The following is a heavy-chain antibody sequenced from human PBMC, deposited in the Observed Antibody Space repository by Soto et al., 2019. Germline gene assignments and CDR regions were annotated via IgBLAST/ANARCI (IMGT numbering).Heavy chain of an antibody. Sequence: GRSLRVSCASSGFTFNIYALHWVGQAPGKGLEWVAVISFDGTKKYYSDSVKGRFTISRDNLKNTLYLQMNNLRVEDAALYFCARQDDYGYRYINYGLDVWGQGTTVTVSS. V-gene: IGHV3-30-3*01. CDR2: ISFDGTKK. D-gene: IGHD4-17*01. CDR1: GFTFNIYA. J-gene: IGHJ6*01. CDR3: ARQDDYGYRYINYGLDV.